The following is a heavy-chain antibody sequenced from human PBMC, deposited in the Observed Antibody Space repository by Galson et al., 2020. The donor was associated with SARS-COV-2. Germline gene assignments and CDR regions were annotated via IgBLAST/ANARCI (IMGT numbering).Heavy chain of an antibody. CDR2: ISYDGSNE. Sequence: GGSLRLSCAVSGFTFSSYGVHWVRQTPGKGLEWVATISYDGSNEYYGDSVRGRFTVSRDNSKNSLYLQMNSLRVEDTAIYYCAKDRDSMIIGYLDYWGQGTLVTVSS. CDR3: AKDRDSMIIGYLDY. J-gene: IGHJ4*02. CDR1: GFTFSSYG. D-gene: IGHD3-22*01. V-gene: IGHV3-30*18.